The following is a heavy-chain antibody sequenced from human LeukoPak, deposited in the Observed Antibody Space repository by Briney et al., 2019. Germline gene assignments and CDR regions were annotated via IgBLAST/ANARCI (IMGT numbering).Heavy chain of an antibody. V-gene: IGHV1-8*01. Sequence: ASVKVSCKASGYTFTSYDINWVRQATGQGLEWMGWMNPNSGNTGYAQKFQGRVTMTRNTSISTAYMELSSLRSEDTAVYYCARGGRRGVVVAAPDHDYWGQGTLVTVSS. J-gene: IGHJ4*02. CDR3: ARGGRRGVVVAAPDHDY. CDR1: GYTFTSYD. D-gene: IGHD2-15*01. CDR2: MNPNSGNT.